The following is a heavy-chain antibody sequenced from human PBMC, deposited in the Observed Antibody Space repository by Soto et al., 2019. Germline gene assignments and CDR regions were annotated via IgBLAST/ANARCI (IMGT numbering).Heavy chain of an antibody. CDR3: ARLHCNSPNCVPLDP. J-gene: IGHJ5*02. V-gene: IGHV4-30-4*01. D-gene: IGHD2-2*01. CDR2: IYYSGST. CDR1: GGSISSGDYY. Sequence: SETLSLTCTVSGGSISSGDYYWSWIRQPPGKGLEWIGYIYYSGSTYYNPSLKSRVTISVDTSKNQLSLKLSSVTAADTAVYYCARLHCNSPNCVPLDPWGQGTLVTVSS.